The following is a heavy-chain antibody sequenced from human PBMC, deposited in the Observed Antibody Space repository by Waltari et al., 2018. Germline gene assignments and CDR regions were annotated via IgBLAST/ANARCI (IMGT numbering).Heavy chain of an antibody. CDR3: ARDGRFPYYYYYMDV. V-gene: IGHV4-4*07. CDR2: IYTSGST. CDR1: GGSISSYY. Sequence: QVQLQESGPGLVKPSETLSLTCTVSGGSISSYYWSWIRQPAGKGLEWIGRIYTSGSTNYNPSLKSRVTMSVDTSKNQCSLKLSSVTAADTAVYYCARDGRFPYYYYYMDVWGKGTTVTISS. J-gene: IGHJ6*03. D-gene: IGHD3-3*01.